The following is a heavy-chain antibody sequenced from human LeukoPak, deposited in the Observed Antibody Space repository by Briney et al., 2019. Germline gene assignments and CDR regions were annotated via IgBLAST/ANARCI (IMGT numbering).Heavy chain of an antibody. Sequence: PGGSLRLSCAASGFSFRTYGMHWVRQAPGKGLEWVAVISYDGSNKYYADSVKGRFTISRDNSKNTLYLQMNSLRAEDTAVYYCARGADKIAVAGTGDYWGQGTLVTVSS. J-gene: IGHJ4*02. V-gene: IGHV3-30*03. CDR3: ARGADKIAVAGTGDY. CDR2: ISYDGSNK. CDR1: GFSFRTYG. D-gene: IGHD6-19*01.